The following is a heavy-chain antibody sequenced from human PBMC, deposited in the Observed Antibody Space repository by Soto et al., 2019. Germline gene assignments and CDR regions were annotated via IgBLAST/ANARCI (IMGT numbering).Heavy chain of an antibody. CDR2: IYYSGST. CDR3: ATAINMIVVSGAFAI. J-gene: IGHJ3*02. V-gene: IGHV4-39*01. D-gene: IGHD3-22*01. CDR1: GGSISSSSYY. Sequence: PSETLSLTCTVSGGSISSSSYYWGWIRQPPGKGLEWIGSIYYSGSTYYNPSLKSRVTISVDTSKNQFSLKLSSVTAADTAVYYCATAINMIVVSGAFAIWGQGTMVTVSS.